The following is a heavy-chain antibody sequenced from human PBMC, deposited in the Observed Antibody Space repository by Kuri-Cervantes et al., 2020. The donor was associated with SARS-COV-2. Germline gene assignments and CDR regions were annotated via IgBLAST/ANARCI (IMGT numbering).Heavy chain of an antibody. Sequence: RTPSLTCAIFGDSVSSNSAAWNWIRLSQSRGLEWLGRTYFRSKWYNDYAVSVKSQITINPDTSKKQFSLQLNSVTHEDTAVYYCARGKTMVRGENYYYMDVWGKGTTVTVSS. J-gene: IGHJ6*03. CDR3: ARGKTMVRGENYYYMDV. V-gene: IGHV6-1*01. D-gene: IGHD3-10*01. CDR1: GDSVSSNSAA. CDR2: TYFRSKWYN.